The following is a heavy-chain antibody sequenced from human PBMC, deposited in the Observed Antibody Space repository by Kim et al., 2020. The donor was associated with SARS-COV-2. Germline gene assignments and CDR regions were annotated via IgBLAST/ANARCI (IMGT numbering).Heavy chain of an antibody. CDR2: IKSKTDGGTT. J-gene: IGHJ6*02. Sequence: GGSLRLSCAASGFTFSNAWMSWVRQAPGKGLEWVGRIKSKTDGGTTDYAAPVKGRFTISRDDSKNTLYLQMNSLKTEDTAVYYCTTADGYCSSTSCQIGGSRRVPWGMDVWGQGTTVTVSS. CDR3: TTADGYCSSTSCQIGGSRRVPWGMDV. CDR1: GFTFSNAW. D-gene: IGHD2-2*01. V-gene: IGHV3-15*01.